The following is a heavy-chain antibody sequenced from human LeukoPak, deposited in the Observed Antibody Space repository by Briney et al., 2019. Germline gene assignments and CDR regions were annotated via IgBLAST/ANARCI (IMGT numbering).Heavy chain of an antibody. J-gene: IGHJ4*02. V-gene: IGHV4-4*02. CDR1: GGSISSSNW. Sequence: SGTLSLNCAVSGGSISSSNWWRWVRQPPGKGQEWIGEIYHSGSTNYNPSLKSRVTISVDKSKNQFSLKLSSVTAADTAVYYCARGSITMVRGVIIPKFDYCGQGTLVTVSS. CDR2: IYHSGST. D-gene: IGHD3-10*01. CDR3: ARGSITMVRGVIIPKFDY.